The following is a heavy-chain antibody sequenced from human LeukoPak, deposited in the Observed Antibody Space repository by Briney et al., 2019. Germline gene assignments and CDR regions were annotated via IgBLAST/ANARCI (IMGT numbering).Heavy chain of an antibody. CDR3: AGCSGGSCYSRGKYGVDV. Sequence: GGSLRLSCAVSGFSFSGYYMSWVRQAPGKGLECVSFISTSGDFTYYAASVKGRFTVSRDNSKNTLYLQMNSLRADDTAVYYSAGCSGGSCYSRGKYGVDVWGQGTTVIVSS. V-gene: IGHV3-23*01. J-gene: IGHJ6*02. D-gene: IGHD2-15*01. CDR2: ISTSGDFT. CDR1: GFSFSGYY.